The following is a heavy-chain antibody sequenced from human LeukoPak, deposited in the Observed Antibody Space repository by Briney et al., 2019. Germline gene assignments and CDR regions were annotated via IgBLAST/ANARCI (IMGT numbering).Heavy chain of an antibody. D-gene: IGHD2-8*01. V-gene: IGHV3-33*01. Sequence: GGSLRLSCAASGFTFSSYGMHWVRQAPGKGLEWVAVIWYDGSNKYYADSVKGRFTISRDNSKNTLYLQMNSLRAEDTAVYYCARDLVSLYGMDVWGQGTTVTVSS. CDR3: ARDLVSLYGMDV. CDR1: GFTFSSYG. J-gene: IGHJ6*02. CDR2: IWYDGSNK.